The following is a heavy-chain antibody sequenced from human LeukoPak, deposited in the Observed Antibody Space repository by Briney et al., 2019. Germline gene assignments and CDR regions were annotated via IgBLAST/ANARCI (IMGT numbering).Heavy chain of an antibody. CDR3: ARELYYDYVWGSYRSYYFDY. CDR1: GGSISSYY. CDR2: IYTSGST. Sequence: SETLSLTCTVSGGSISSYYWSWIRQPAGKGLEWIGRIYTSGSTNYNPSLKSRVTMSVDTSKNQFSLKLSSVTAADTAVYYCARELYYDYVWGSYRSYYFDYWGQGTLVTVSS. D-gene: IGHD3-16*02. J-gene: IGHJ4*02. V-gene: IGHV4-4*07.